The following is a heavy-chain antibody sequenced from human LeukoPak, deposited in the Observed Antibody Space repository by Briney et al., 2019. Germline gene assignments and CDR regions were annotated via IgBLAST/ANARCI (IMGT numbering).Heavy chain of an antibody. CDR2: IKSKADGGTT. CDR1: RFNFTNAW. D-gene: IGHD1-1*01. Sequence: GESLRLSCAASRFNFTNAWVSWVRRAPGKGLEWLGRIKSKADGGTTVHAAPVKDRFAMFRDDSKNTLYLQINSLKAEDTAVYYCVDPPTSLWGQGILVTVSS. CDR3: VDPPTSL. V-gene: IGHV3-15*01. J-gene: IGHJ4*02.